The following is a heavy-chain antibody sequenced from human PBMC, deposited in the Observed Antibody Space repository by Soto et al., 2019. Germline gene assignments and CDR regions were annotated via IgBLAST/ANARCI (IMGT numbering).Heavy chain of an antibody. J-gene: IGHJ4*02. CDR3: ARHLSGSSWYYFDY. V-gene: IGHV4-39*01. CDR2: IYYSGST. Sequence: SETLSLTCTVSGGSISSSSYYWGWIRQPPGKGLEWIGSIYYSGSTYYNPSLKSRVTISVDTSKNQFSLKLSSVTAADTAVYYCARHLSGSSWYYFDYWGQGTLVTVSS. CDR1: GGSISSSSYY. D-gene: IGHD6-13*01.